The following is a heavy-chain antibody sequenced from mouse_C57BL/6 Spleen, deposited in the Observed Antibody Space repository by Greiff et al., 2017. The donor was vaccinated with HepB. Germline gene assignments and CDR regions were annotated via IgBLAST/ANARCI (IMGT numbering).Heavy chain of an antibody. D-gene: IGHD2-1*01. CDR2: INPSSGYT. Sequence: VQLQQSGAELAKPGASVKLSCKASGYTFTSYWMHWVKQRPGQGLEWIGYINPSSGYTKYNQKFKDKATLTADKSSSTAYMQLSSLTYEDSAVYYCARGEIGNSAWFAYWGQGTLVTVSA. CDR3: ARGEIGNSAWFAY. CDR1: GYTFTSYW. V-gene: IGHV1-7*01. J-gene: IGHJ3*01.